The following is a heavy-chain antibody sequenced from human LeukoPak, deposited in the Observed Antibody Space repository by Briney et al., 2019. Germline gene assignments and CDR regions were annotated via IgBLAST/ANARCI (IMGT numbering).Heavy chain of an antibody. J-gene: IGHJ4*02. CDR2: IYSDDTT. CDR1: GFSFDDYA. Sequence: GGSLRLSCAASGFSFDDYAMHWVRQAPGKGLEWVSLIYSDDTTLYADSVTGRFTISRDISKNTLYLQMSSLRAEDTAVYYCARRAGGYSHPYDYWGQGVLVTVSS. V-gene: IGHV3-53*01. CDR3: ARRAGGYSHPYDY. D-gene: IGHD4-23*01.